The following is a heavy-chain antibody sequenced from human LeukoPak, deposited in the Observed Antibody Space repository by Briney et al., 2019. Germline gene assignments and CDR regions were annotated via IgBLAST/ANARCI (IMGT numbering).Heavy chain of an antibody. J-gene: IGHJ4*02. V-gene: IGHV3-30*18. CDR1: GFTFSSYG. Sequence: PGRSLGLSCAASGFTFSSYGMHWVRQAPGKGLEWVAVISYDGSNKYYADSVKGRFTISRDNSKNTLYLQMNSLRAEDTAVYYCAKGPRYPFGYFDYWGQGTLVTVSS. D-gene: IGHD3-10*01. CDR3: AKGPRYPFGYFDY. CDR2: ISYDGSNK.